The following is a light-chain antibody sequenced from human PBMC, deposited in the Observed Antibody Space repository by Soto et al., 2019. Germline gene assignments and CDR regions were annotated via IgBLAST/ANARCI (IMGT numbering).Light chain of an antibody. CDR2: DAS. Sequence: EIVLTQSPGTLSLSPGERATLSCRASQSVTNSYLAWYQQKPGQAPRLFIYDASRRATGIPDRFSGSGSGTDFTLTISRLQPEDFAVHYCQQYGRSLTFGGGTKVEIK. J-gene: IGKJ4*01. V-gene: IGKV3-20*01. CDR1: QSVTNSY. CDR3: QQYGRSLT.